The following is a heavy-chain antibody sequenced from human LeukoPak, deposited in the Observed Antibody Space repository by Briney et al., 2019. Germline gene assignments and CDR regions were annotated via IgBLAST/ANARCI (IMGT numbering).Heavy chain of an antibody. J-gene: IGHJ4*02. CDR2: ISYDGTNK. V-gene: IGHV3-30-3*01. CDR1: GFTFSSYA. Sequence: GGSLRLSCAVSGFTFSSYAMHWARQAPGKGLEWVAVISYDGTNKYYADAVKGRFTISRDNSKNTLYLQMNSLRPEDTAVYYCASGSDYYDSSGYYWASPPFDYWGQGTLVTVSS. CDR3: ASGSDYYDSSGYYWASPPFDY. D-gene: IGHD3-22*01.